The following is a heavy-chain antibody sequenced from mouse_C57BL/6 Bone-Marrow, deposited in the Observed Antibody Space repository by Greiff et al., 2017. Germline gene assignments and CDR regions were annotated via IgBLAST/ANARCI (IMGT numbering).Heavy chain of an antibody. V-gene: IGHV1-61*01. D-gene: IGHD4-1*01. CDR1: GYTFTSYW. CDR2: IYPSDGET. J-gene: IGHJ3*01. Sequence: QVQLQQPGAELVRPGSSVKLSCKASGYTFTSYWMDWVKQRPGQGLEWIGNIYPSDGETHYNQKFKDKATLTVDKSSSTAYMQLSSLTSEDSAVYYCATTGTAWFAYWGQGTRVTVSA. CDR3: ATTGTAWFAY.